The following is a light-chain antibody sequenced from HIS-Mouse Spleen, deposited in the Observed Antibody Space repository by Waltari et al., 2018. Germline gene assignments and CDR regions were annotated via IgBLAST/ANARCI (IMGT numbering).Light chain of an antibody. Sequence: QSALTQPPSASGSPGQSVTISCTGTSSDVGGYNYVSWYQQHPGKAPKLMIYEVSNRPSGVPDRFPGSKSGNTGSLTVSGLQAEDEADYYCSSYAGSNNYVFGTGTKVTVL. V-gene: IGLV2-8*01. CDR3: SSYAGSNNYV. J-gene: IGLJ1*01. CDR1: SSDVGGYNY. CDR2: EVS.